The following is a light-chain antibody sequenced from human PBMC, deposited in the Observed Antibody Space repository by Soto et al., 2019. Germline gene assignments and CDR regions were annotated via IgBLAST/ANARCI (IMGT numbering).Light chain of an antibody. CDR1: QSVYSS. Sequence: ETVMTQSPATLSVSPGERATLSCRASQSVYSSLAWYQQKPGQAPRLLIYGASTRATGIPARFSGSGSGTEFTLTISSLQSEDFAVYYCQQYNNWPPRTFGQGTKVDIK. V-gene: IGKV3-15*01. CDR3: QQYNNWPPRT. CDR2: GAS. J-gene: IGKJ1*01.